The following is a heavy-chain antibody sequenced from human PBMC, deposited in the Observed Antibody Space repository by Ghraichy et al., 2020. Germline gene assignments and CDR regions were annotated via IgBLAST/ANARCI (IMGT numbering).Heavy chain of an antibody. J-gene: IGHJ3*02. Sequence: GGSLRLSCVASGFIFSDYSITWVRQAPGKGLEWVANIKGDGSETYYVDSVKGRFTISRDNSKNSLYLQMYNLRAEDTAVYYCARDRDLRNHDCFDIWGQGTLVTVSA. CDR2: IKGDGSET. CDR1: GFIFSDYS. V-gene: IGHV3-7*01. CDR3: ARDRDLRNHDCFDI. D-gene: IGHD1-14*01.